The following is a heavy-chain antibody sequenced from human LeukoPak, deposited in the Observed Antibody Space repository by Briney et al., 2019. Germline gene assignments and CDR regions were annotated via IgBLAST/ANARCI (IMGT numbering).Heavy chain of an antibody. CDR3: ARDPLEWAKRAFDI. CDR2: IKQDGSET. CDR1: GFTFSAYW. J-gene: IGHJ3*02. D-gene: IGHD3-3*01. Sequence: GGSLRLSCAASGFTFSAYWMSWVRQAPGKGLEWVANIKQDGSETNYVESVKGRFTISGDNAKNLMFLRINSLRAEDTAVYYCARDPLEWAKRAFDIWGQGTVVTVSS. V-gene: IGHV3-7*01.